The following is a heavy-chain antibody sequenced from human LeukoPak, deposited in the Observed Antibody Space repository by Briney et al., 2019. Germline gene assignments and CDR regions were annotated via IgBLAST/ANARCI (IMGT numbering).Heavy chain of an antibody. CDR1: TFTFRSEA. V-gene: IGHV3-23*01. Sequence: GGSLRLSCAASTFTFRSEAMRWDRQAPGKGLEWVSAISGSGAIAYYADSVKGRFTISRDNSKKTMYMQMNSLRVEDTAVYYCAKCAWFGDAPGGDYWGQGTLVTVSS. CDR3: AKCAWFGDAPGGDY. D-gene: IGHD3-10*01. J-gene: IGHJ4*02. CDR2: ISGSGAIA.